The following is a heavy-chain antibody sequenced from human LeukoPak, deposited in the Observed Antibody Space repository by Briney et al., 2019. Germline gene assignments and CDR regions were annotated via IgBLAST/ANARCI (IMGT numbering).Heavy chain of an antibody. CDR1: GGTFSSYA. CDR2: IIPIFGIA. D-gene: IGHD5-24*01. V-gene: IGHV1-69*04. CDR3: ARGVGDGYKLFDY. Sequence: SVKVSCKASGGTFSSYAISWVRQAPGQGLEWMGRIIPIFGIANYAQKFQGRVTITADKSTSTAYMELGSLRSEDTAVYYCARGVGDGYKLFDYWGQGTLVTVSS. J-gene: IGHJ4*02.